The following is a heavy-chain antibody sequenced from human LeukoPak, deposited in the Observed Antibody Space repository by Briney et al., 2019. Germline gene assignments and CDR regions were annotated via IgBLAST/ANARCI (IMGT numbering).Heavy chain of an antibody. V-gene: IGHV4-39*07. CDR1: GGSISSSNFY. CDR2: MYYSGST. D-gene: IGHD4-23*01. J-gene: IGHJ4*02. Sequence: PSETLSLTCTVSGGSISSSNFYWVWVRQPPGTGLEWIGSMYYSGSTYYNPSLKSRVTISVDTPKNQFSLKVSSVTAADTAVYYCARDIGYGGHDYWGQGILVTVSS. CDR3: ARDIGYGGHDY.